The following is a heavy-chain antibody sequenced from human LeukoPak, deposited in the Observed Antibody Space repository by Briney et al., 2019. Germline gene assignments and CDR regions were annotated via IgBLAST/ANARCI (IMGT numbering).Heavy chain of an antibody. CDR1: GFTFSRYW. CDR3: ASIEMVTFDY. V-gene: IGHV3-7*01. J-gene: IGHJ4*02. CDR2: IQPDASEK. D-gene: IGHD5-24*01. Sequence: GGSLRLSCAASGFTFSRYWMGWVRQAPGKGLEWVANIQPDASEKYYVDSVKGRFTISRDNAKNSLYLQMNSLRAEDTAVYYCASIEMVTFDYWGQGTLVTVSS.